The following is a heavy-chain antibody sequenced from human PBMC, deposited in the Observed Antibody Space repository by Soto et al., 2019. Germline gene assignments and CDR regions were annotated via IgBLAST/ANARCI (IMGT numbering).Heavy chain of an antibody. V-gene: IGHV1-8*01. J-gene: IGHJ4*02. D-gene: IGHD3-16*01. CDR3: TRGPGGTGSHFDY. CDR1: GYTFTSYD. CDR2: MNPNSGDT. Sequence: QVQLVQSGAEVKKPGASVKVSCKASGYTFTSYDINWVRLATGQGLEWMGWMNPNSGDTGYVQKFQGRVTMTRDTSINTDYMELSSLTSEDTAVFYCTRGPGGTGSHFDYWGQGTLVTVSS.